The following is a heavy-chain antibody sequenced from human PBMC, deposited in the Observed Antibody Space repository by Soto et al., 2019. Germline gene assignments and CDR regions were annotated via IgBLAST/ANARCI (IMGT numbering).Heavy chain of an antibody. J-gene: IGHJ5*02. CDR3: ATSYETGFDP. D-gene: IGHD5-12*01. CDR1: GYPFIKYG. CDR2: IKVDSGYT. V-gene: IGHV1-18*04. Sequence: QLQLVQSAAEVKKPGASVRVSCKAYGYPFIKYGISWIRQAPEQGLEWMGWIKVDSGYTNYAQKFQGRVTMTADTSSDTAFMALRSLSLDDTAVYFCATSYETGFDPWGQGTLVSVSS.